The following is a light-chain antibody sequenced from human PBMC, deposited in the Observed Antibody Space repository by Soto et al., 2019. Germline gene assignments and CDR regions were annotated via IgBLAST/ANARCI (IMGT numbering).Light chain of an antibody. J-gene: IGKJ1*01. CDR3: QQYGSSGWT. Sequence: EIVLTQSPGTLSLSKGERATLSCRASQSVSSSYLAWYQQKPGQAPRLLIYGASSRATGIPDRFSGSGSGTDFTLTISRLEPEDFAVYYCQQYGSSGWTFGQGTKVEIK. V-gene: IGKV3-20*01. CDR1: QSVSSSY. CDR2: GAS.